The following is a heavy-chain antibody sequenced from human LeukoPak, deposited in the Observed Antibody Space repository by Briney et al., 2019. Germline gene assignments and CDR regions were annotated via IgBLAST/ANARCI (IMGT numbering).Heavy chain of an antibody. CDR3: AGTGIAVAGVDY. CDR2: IYYSGST. J-gene: IGHJ4*02. V-gene: IGHV4-39*06. CDR1: GGSISSSSYY. D-gene: IGHD6-19*01. Sequence: KPSETLSLTCTVTGGSISSSSYYWGWIRQPPGKGLEWIGSIYYSGSTYYNPSLKSRVTISVDTSKNQFPLKLSSVTAADTAVYYCAGTGIAVAGVDYWGQGTLVTVSS.